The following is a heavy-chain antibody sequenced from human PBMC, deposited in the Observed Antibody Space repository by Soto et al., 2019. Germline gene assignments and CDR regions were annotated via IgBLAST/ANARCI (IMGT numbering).Heavy chain of an antibody. V-gene: IGHV3-23*01. D-gene: IGHD2-8*01. CDR2: VSLTGDRT. J-gene: IGHJ4*02. CDR1: RFSFSSYE. CDR3: ARGGGYCTPTSCAIDS. Sequence: GGSLRLSCVASRFSFSSYEMSWVRPAAGKGLEWVSRVSLTGDRTNYAGSVKGRFTVSRDNFKNTLYLEMDSLRPEDTAIYYCARGGGYCTPTSCAIDSWGRGTPVTVSS.